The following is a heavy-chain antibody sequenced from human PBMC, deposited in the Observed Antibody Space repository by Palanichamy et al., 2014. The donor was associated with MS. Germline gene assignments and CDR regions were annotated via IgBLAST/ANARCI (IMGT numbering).Heavy chain of an antibody. Sequence: QVQLVEVWGRAWSSLGGPVRLSCAASGFTFSRYAMHWVRQSPGKGLEWVAFTRSDETDKIYADSVKGRFTISRDNSKNTLYLQMDSLRTDDTAVYHCAKDRTEYNNWVHYFDYWGRGTSVTVSS. D-gene: IGHD1-1*01. CDR2: TRSDETDK. CDR3: AKDRTEYNNWVHYFDY. CDR1: GFTFSRYA. V-gene: IGHV3-30*02. J-gene: IGHJ4*02.